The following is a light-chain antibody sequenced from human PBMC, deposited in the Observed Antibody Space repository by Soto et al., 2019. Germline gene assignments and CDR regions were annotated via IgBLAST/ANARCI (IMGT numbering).Light chain of an antibody. CDR3: TSYTTSSTLV. J-gene: IGLJ3*02. Sequence: QSALTQPASVSGSPGQSITFSCTGSSSDVGTYNYVSWYQQLPGKAPKLLIYEVSNRPSGVSDRFSGSKSGITASLTISGLQYEDEGDYYCTSYTTSSTLVFGGGTKLTVL. V-gene: IGLV2-14*01. CDR1: SSDVGTYNY. CDR2: EVS.